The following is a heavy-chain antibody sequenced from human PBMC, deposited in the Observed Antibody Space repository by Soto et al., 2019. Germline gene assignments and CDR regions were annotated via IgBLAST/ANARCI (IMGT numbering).Heavy chain of an antibody. CDR3: ASGLVSGSGYFFDY. J-gene: IGHJ4*02. D-gene: IGHD3-22*01. Sequence: QVQLVQSGAEVKKPGSSVKVSCKASGGTFSSYAISWVRQAPGQGLEWMGGIIPIFGTANYAQKFQGRVTITADESTSTAYMELSSLRSEDTAVYYCASGLVSGSGYFFDYWGQGTLVTVSS. CDR2: IIPIFGTA. V-gene: IGHV1-69*12. CDR1: GGTFSSYA.